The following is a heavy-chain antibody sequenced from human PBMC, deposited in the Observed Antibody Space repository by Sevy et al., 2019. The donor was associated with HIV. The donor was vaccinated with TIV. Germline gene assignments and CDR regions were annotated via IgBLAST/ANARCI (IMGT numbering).Heavy chain of an antibody. V-gene: IGHV5-51*01. D-gene: IGHD3-10*01. Sequence: GESLKISCKGSGYSFTSYWIGWVRQMPGKGLEWMGIIYPGDSDTRYSPSFQGQVTISADKSISTAYLQWSSLKASDTAMDYCARQGTYYYGSGSYGGYDYWGQGTLVTVSS. J-gene: IGHJ4*02. CDR1: GYSFTSYW. CDR2: IYPGDSDT. CDR3: ARQGTYYYGSGSYGGYDY.